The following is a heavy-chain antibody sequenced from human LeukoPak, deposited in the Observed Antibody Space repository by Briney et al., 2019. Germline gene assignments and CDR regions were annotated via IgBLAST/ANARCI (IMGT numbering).Heavy chain of an antibody. CDR2: IYYSGRT. J-gene: IGHJ1*01. CDR1: GASITSTSYY. Sequence: SQTLSLTCSVSGASITSTSYYWSWVRQVPGKGLEWIGYIYYSGRTYFNPSLRSRVSMSVDTSKSQFFLNLTSVTAANTAVYYCARVVPVPAEYFRHWGQGTLVTVSS. CDR3: ARVVPVPAEYFRH. V-gene: IGHV4-31*03.